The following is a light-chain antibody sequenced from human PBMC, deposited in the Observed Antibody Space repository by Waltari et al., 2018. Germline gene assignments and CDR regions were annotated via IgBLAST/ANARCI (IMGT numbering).Light chain of an antibody. CDR1: QSVLYSSNNKNY. CDR3: QQYYRGRA. CDR2: WAS. Sequence: DIVMTQSPDSLAVSLGERATINCKSSQSVLYSSNNKNYLAWYQQKPGQPPKLLIYWASTRESGVPDRFSGSGSGTDFTLTISSLQAEDVAVYCCQQYYRGRAFGPGTRVDIK. V-gene: IGKV4-1*01. J-gene: IGKJ3*01.